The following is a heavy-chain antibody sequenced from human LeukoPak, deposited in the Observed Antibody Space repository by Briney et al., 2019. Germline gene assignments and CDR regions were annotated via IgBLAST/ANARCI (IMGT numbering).Heavy chain of an antibody. CDR2: INYSGST. CDR1: GGSITNYY. Sequence: SETLSLTCSVSGGSITNYYWSWVRQPPGKGLEWIGYINYSGSTNYNPSLKSRVTVSVDTSKNQFSLRLSYVTAADTAVYYCAREFSRSSYTFDIWGQGTMVTVSS. J-gene: IGHJ3*02. V-gene: IGHV4-59*01. CDR3: AREFSRSSYTFDI. D-gene: IGHD6-6*01.